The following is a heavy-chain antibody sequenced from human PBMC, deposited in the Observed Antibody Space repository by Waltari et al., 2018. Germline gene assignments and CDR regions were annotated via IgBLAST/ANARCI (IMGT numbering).Heavy chain of an antibody. CDR3: ARRRELQTFDY. Sequence: QLQLQESGPGLVKPSATLSLTCTVSGGSIRSRTYYWGWIRQPPGKGLEWVGSLYYSGSTYYNPSLKSRVTISVDTSKNQFSLKLSSVTAADTAVYYCARRRELQTFDYWGQGTLVTVSS. D-gene: IGHD1-26*01. V-gene: IGHV4-39*01. CDR1: GGSIRSRTYY. J-gene: IGHJ4*02. CDR2: LYYSGST.